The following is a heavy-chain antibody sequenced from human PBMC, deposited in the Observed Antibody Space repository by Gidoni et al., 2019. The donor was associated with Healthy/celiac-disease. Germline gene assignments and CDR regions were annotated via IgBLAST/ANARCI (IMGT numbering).Heavy chain of an antibody. CDR2: ISGSGGST. J-gene: IGHJ4*02. V-gene: IGHV3-23*01. CDR3: AKGPDRRIAAAGIYFDY. CDR1: GFPFSSYA. Sequence: EVQLLESGGGLVQPGGSLRLSCAASGFPFSSYAMSWVRQAPGKGLEWVSAISGSGGSTYYADSVKGRFTISRDNSKNTLYLQMNSLRAEDTAVYYCAKGPDRRIAAAGIYFDYWGQGTLVTVSS. D-gene: IGHD6-13*01.